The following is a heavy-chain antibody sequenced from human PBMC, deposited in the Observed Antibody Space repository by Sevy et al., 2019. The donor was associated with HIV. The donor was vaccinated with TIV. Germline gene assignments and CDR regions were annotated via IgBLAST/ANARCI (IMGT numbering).Heavy chain of an antibody. Sequence: GGSLRLSCIGSGFSFSYYGIHWVRQSPGKGLDWVALISHDGINEYYADSVKGGFTISRDNSKNTVSLEMNSLRNEDTAIYFCANAYSGSYSHSYLYALDVWGQGTTVTVSS. V-gene: IGHV3-30*18. D-gene: IGHD1-26*01. CDR1: GFSFSYYG. CDR3: ANAYSGSYSHSYLYALDV. J-gene: IGHJ6*02. CDR2: ISHDGINE.